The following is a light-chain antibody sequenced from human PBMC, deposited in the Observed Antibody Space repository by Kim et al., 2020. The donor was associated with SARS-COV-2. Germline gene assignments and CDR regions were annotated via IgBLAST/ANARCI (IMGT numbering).Light chain of an antibody. CDR3: QQYNRWPPIT. J-gene: IGKJ5*01. CDR1: QSVSIN. V-gene: IGKV3-15*01. CDR2: GAS. Sequence: IVVTQSPATLSVSPGESATLSCRASQSVSINLAWYQHKPGQAPRLPIYGASTRVTGIPARFSGSGSGTEFTLTISDLQSEDFAIYYCQQYNRWPPITFGQGTRLEIK.